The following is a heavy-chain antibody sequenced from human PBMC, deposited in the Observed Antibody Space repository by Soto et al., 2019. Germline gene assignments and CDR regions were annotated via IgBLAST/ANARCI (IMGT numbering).Heavy chain of an antibody. J-gene: IGHJ5*02. D-gene: IGHD3-16*01. CDR1: GDSITSNY. V-gene: IGHV4-59*01. Sequence: QVQLQESGPGLVRPSETLSLTCTVSGDSITSNYWSWIRQSPGQGLEWIGYFHYILNTNYNPSLKSRVSISVDTSQNPFFLKLTSVTAADTAMYYCAKPKEGGFDPWGQGILVTVSS. CDR3: AKPKEGGFDP. CDR2: FHYILNT.